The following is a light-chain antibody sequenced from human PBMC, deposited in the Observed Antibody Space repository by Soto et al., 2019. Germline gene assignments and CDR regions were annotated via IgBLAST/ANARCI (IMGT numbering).Light chain of an antibody. CDR1: SSNIGGET. CDR2: GKT. Sequence: QSVLTQPPSASGSPGQRVTISCSGSSSNIGGETVNWYQQVPGTAPKLLIYGKTQRPSGVPDRFSGSKSGTSVSLAISGLQSEDEADYYCAAWDASLNGWVFGGGTKLTVL. V-gene: IGLV1-44*01. J-gene: IGLJ3*02. CDR3: AAWDASLNGWV.